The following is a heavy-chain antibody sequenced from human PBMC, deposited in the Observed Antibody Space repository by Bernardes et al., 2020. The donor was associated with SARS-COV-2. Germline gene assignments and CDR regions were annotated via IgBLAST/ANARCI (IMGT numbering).Heavy chain of an antibody. CDR2: ISSDGSNK. CDR3: ARDGDGYTVLFDY. D-gene: IGHD5-12*01. V-gene: IGHV3-30*03. Sequence: GGSLRLSCAASGFSFSFYAMHWVRQAPGKGLEWVAVISSDGSNKYYADSVKGRFTISRDNAKNTLYLQMNSLRAEDTAVYYCARDGDGYTVLFDYWGQGTLVTVSS. J-gene: IGHJ4*02. CDR1: GFSFSFYA.